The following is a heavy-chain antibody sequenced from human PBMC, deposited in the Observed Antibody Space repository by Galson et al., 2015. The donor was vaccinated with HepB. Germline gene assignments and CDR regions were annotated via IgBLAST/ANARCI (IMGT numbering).Heavy chain of an antibody. J-gene: IGHJ4*02. Sequence: SVKVSCKASGYTFTGYYMHWVRQAPGQGLEWMGWINPNSGGTNYAQKFQGRVTMTRDTSISTAYMELSRLRSDDTAVYYRARDGRYYYDSSGYTGGIDYWGQGTLVTVSS. V-gene: IGHV1-2*02. CDR1: GYTFTGYY. D-gene: IGHD3-22*01. CDR2: INPNSGGT. CDR3: ARDGRYYYDSSGYTGGIDY.